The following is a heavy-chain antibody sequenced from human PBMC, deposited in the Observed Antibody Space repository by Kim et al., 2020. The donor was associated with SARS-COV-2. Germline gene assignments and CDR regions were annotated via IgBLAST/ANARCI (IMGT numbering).Heavy chain of an antibody. Sequence: GGSLRLSCAASGFTFSSYGMHWVRQAPGKGLEWVAVISYDGSNKYYADSVKGRFTISRDNSKNTLYLQMNSLRAEDTAVYYCSKAGDIVVVVSAIGVYF. J-gene: IGHJ4*01. CDR3: SKAGDIVVVVSAIGVYF. V-gene: IGHV3-30*18. CDR1: GFTFSSYG. CDR2: ISYDGSNK. D-gene: IGHD2-15*01.